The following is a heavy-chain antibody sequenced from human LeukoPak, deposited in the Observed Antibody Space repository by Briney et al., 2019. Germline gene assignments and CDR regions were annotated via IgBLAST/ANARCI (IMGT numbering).Heavy chain of an antibody. CDR3: ARDPAAAGNNAFDY. J-gene: IGHJ4*02. Sequence: ASVKVSCKASGYTFTGYYMHWVRQASGQGLEWMGWINPNSGGTNYAQKFQGRVTMTRDMSTSTVYMELSSLRSEDTAVYYCARDPAAAGNNAFDYWGQGTLVTVSS. V-gene: IGHV1-2*02. CDR2: INPNSGGT. CDR1: GYTFTGYY. D-gene: IGHD6-13*01.